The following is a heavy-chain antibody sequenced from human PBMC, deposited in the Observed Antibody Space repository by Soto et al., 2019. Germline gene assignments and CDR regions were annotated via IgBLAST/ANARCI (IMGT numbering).Heavy chain of an antibody. V-gene: IGHV1-69*13. J-gene: IGHJ6*02. CDR2: ISAFTGTA. CDR3: ARSQGSSTSLEIYYYYYYGMDV. CDR1: GYTFTRYG. D-gene: IGHD2-2*01. Sequence: ASVKVSCKASGYTFTRYGISWVRQAPGQGLEWMGGISAFTGTANYAQKFQGRVTITADESTSTAYMELSSLRSEDTAVYYCARSQGSSTSLEIYYYYYYGMDVWGQGTTVTVSS.